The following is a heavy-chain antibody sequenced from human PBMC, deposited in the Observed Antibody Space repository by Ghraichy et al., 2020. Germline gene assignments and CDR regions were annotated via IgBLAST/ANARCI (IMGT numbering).Heavy chain of an antibody. CDR1: GGSFSGYY. V-gene: IGHV4-34*01. D-gene: IGHD4-17*01. CDR2: INHSGST. J-gene: IGHJ5*02. Sequence: SETLSLTCAVYGGSFSGYYWSWIRQPPGKGLEWIGEINHSGSTNYNPSLKSRVTISVDTSKNQFSLKLSSVTAADTAVYYCARPGRRLRGGNWFDPWGQGTLVTVSS. CDR3: ARPGRRLRGGNWFDP.